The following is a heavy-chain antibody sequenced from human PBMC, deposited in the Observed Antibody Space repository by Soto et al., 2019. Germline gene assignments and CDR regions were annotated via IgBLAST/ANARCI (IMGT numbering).Heavy chain of an antibody. Sequence: GGSLRLSCAASGFTFSSYGMHWVRQAPGKGLELVAVISYDGSNKYYADSVKGRFTISRDNSKNTLYLQMNSLRAEDTAVYYCAKDVVAYYDSSGYLYWGQGTLVTVSS. V-gene: IGHV3-30*18. J-gene: IGHJ4*02. CDR1: GFTFSSYG. D-gene: IGHD3-22*01. CDR3: AKDVVAYYDSSGYLY. CDR2: ISYDGSNK.